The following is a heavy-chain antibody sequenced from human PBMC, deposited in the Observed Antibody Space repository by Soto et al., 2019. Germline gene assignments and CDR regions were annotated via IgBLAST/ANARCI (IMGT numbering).Heavy chain of an antibody. CDR1: GFTFSIYA. D-gene: IGHD2-15*01. CDR3: AKRRGAGGHFDY. Sequence: GGSLRLSCAASGFTFSIYAMGWVRQGPGKGLDWVAVVSIGGSTHYADSVRCRFTISRDNSKNTLSLQMNSLTAEDTAVYFCAKRRGAGGHFDYWGQGAMVTVSS. V-gene: IGHV3-23*01. CDR2: VSIGGST. J-gene: IGHJ4*02.